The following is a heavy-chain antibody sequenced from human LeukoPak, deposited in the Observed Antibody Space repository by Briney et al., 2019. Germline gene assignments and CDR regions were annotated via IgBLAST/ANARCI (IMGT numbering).Heavy chain of an antibody. CDR2: MNPNSGNT. CDR3: ARVGPYCSGGSCYSSFRVRWFDP. Sequence: ASVKVSCKASGYTFTSYDINWVRQATGRGLEWMGWMNPNSGNTGYAQKFQGRVTMTRNTSISTAYMELSSLRSEDTAVYYCARVGPYCSGGSCYSSFRVRWFDPWGQGTLVTVSS. V-gene: IGHV1-8*01. J-gene: IGHJ5*02. D-gene: IGHD2-15*01. CDR1: GYTFTSYD.